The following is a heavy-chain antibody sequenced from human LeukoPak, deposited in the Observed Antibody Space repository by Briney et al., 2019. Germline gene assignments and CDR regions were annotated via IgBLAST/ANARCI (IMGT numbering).Heavy chain of an antibody. D-gene: IGHD3-16*01. CDR2: ISHSGTT. V-gene: IGHV4-38-2*02. CDR1: GYSITSGFS. J-gene: IGHJ5*02. CDR3: AREGAVPGIDP. Sequence: SETLSLTCAVSGYSITSGFSWGWIRQPPGKGLEWIPTISHSGTTDYKSTLESRLTISMDTSKNLFSLRLTSVTAADTAVYYCAREGAVPGIDPWGQGTLVTVSS.